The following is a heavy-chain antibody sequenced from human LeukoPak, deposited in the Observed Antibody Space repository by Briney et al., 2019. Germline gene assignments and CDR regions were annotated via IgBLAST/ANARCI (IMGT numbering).Heavy chain of an antibody. CDR2: FNPNSGGT. CDR3: ARAQDTILVDY. Sequence: GASVKVSCKASGYTFTGYYMHWVRQAPGQGLEWMGWFNPNSGGTNYAQKFQGWVTMTRATSISTAYMELSRLRSDDTAVYYCARAQDTILVDYWGQGTLVTVSS. V-gene: IGHV1-2*04. D-gene: IGHD3-3*01. CDR1: GYTFTGYY. J-gene: IGHJ4*02.